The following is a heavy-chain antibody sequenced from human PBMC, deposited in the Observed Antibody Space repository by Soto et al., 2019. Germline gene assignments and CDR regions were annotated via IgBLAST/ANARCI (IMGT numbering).Heavy chain of an antibody. D-gene: IGHD3-3*01. Sequence: PSETLSLTCTVSGGSISSSSYYWGWIRQPPGKGLEWIGSIYYSGSTYYNPSLKSRVTISVDTSKNQFSLKLSSVTAADTAVYYCASQYYDFWSGYYLGMDVWGQGTKVTVYS. CDR3: ASQYYDFWSGYYLGMDV. CDR2: IYYSGST. J-gene: IGHJ6*02. CDR1: GGSISSSSYY. V-gene: IGHV4-39*01.